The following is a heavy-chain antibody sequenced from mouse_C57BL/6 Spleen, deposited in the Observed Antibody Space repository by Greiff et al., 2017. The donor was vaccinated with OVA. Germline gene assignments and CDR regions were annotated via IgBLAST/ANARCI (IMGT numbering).Heavy chain of an antibody. CDR3: ARDARGSSYDY. Sequence: EVKLVESEGGLVQPGSSMKLSCTASGFTFSDYYMAWVRQVPEKGLEWVANINYDGSSTYYLDSLKSRFIISRDNAKNILYLQMSSLKSEDTATYYCARDARGSSYDYWGQGTTLTVSS. CDR1: GFTFSDYY. CDR2: INYDGSST. D-gene: IGHD1-1*01. V-gene: IGHV5-16*01. J-gene: IGHJ2*01.